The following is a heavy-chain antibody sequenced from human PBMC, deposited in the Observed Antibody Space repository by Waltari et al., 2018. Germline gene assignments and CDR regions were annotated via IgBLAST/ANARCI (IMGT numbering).Heavy chain of an antibody. CDR1: GGTFISYA. CDR2: IIPIFGTA. Sequence: QVQLVQSGAEVKKPGSSVKVSCKAAGGTFISYAISWVRQATGQGLEWMGRIIPIFGTANYAQKFQGRVTITADKSTSTAYMELSSLRSEDTAVYYCATAGIAVAGRDHDAFDIWGQGTMVTVSS. V-gene: IGHV1-69*08. D-gene: IGHD6-19*01. CDR3: ATAGIAVAGRDHDAFDI. J-gene: IGHJ3*02.